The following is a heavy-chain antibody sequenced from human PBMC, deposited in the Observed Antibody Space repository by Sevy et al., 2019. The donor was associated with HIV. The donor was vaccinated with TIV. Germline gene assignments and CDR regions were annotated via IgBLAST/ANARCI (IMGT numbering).Heavy chain of an antibody. CDR3: ARGKVLFDY. Sequence: SETLSLTCTVSGDSFSNYYWSWIRQSPGKGLEWIGYIYHNGSTNSNRSLKRRVTISVYTSKNQFSLKLNSVTAADTAVYYCARGKVLFDYWGQGTLVTVSS. D-gene: IGHD3-10*01. V-gene: IGHV4-59*01. J-gene: IGHJ4*02. CDR2: IYHNGST. CDR1: GDSFSNYY.